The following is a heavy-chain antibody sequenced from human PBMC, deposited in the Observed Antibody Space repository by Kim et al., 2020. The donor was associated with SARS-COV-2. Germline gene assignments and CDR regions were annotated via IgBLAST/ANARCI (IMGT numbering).Heavy chain of an antibody. CDR3: ARQVLRYFDWLFGDAFDI. Sequence: GGSLRLSCAASGFTFSSYAMHWVRQAPGKGLEWVAVISYDGSNKYYVDSVKGRFTISRDNSKNTLYLQMNSLRAEDTAVYYCARQVLRYFDWLFGDAFDIWGQGTMVTVSS. D-gene: IGHD3-9*01. J-gene: IGHJ3*02. CDR2: ISYDGSNK. V-gene: IGHV3-30*04. CDR1: GFTFSSYA.